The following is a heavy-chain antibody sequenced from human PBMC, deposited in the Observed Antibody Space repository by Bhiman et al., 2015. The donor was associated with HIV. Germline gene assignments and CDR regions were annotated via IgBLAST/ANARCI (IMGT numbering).Heavy chain of an antibody. CDR1: GFTFSSYA. D-gene: IGHD3-22*01. Sequence: EVQLLESGGGLVQPGGSLRLSCAASGFTFSSYAMSWVRQAPGKGLEWVSGSGSLGYADSVKGRFTISRDNAKNSLYLQMNSLRPEDTALYYCAKDSRMIVVVHGAFDIWGQGTMVTVSS. V-gene: IGHV3-9*01. CDR3: AKDSRMIVVVHGAFDI. CDR2: SGSL. J-gene: IGHJ3*02.